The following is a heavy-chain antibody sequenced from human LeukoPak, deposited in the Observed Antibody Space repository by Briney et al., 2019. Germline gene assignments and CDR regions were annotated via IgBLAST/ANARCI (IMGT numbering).Heavy chain of an antibody. Sequence: SETLSLTCTVSGGSISSYYWSWIRQPPGKGLEWVGYIYYSGSTNYNPSLKSRVTITVGPSKTQSALKLSSVTAADTVVQYCARVKPLGGWFDPWGQGNLVNGSS. V-gene: IGHV4-59*01. J-gene: IGHJ5*02. CDR3: ARVKPLGGWFDP. D-gene: IGHD3-16*01. CDR2: IYYSGST. CDR1: GGSISSYY.